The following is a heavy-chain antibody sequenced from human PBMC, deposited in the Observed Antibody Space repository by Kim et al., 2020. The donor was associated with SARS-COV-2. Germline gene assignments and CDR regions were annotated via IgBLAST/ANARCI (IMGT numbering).Heavy chain of an antibody. CDR1: GFTFSSYA. V-gene: IGHV3-30-3*01. J-gene: IGHJ5*02. CDR3: AREGVVAGKGSWFDP. CDR2: ISYDGSNK. D-gene: IGHD6-19*01. Sequence: GGSLRLSCAASGFTFSSYAMHWVRQAPGKGLEWVAVISYDGSNKFYADSVKGRFTISRDNSKNTLYLQMNSLRAEDTAVYYCAREGVVAGKGSWFDPWGQGTLVTVSS.